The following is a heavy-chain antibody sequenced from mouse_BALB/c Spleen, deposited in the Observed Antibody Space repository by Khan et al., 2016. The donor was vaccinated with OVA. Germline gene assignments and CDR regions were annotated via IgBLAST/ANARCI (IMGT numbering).Heavy chain of an antibody. D-gene: IGHD2-12*01. CDR2: IWSGGST. CDR3: ARSSYRYDFTY. V-gene: IGHV2-2*01. Sequence: QVQLKQSGPGLVQPSQSLSITCTVSGFSLTTYGIHWVRQSPGKGLEWLGVIWSGGSTDSNAPFKSRLTIPKDNSKRQVFFKMNSLQADDTAIYYCARSSYRYDFTYWGQGTLVTVAA. CDR1: GFSLTTYG. J-gene: IGHJ3*01.